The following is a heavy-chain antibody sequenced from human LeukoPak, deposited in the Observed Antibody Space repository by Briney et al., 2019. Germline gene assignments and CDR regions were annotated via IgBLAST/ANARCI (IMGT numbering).Heavy chain of an antibody. CDR3: AKGYEGSSSGWFDY. Sequence: GRSLRLSCAASGFTFDDYAMHWVRQALGKGLEWVSGISWNSGSIGYADSVKGRFTISRDSAKNSLYLQMNSLRAEDTALYYCAKGYEGSSSGWFDYWGQGTLVTVSS. CDR1: GFTFDDYA. CDR2: ISWNSGSI. J-gene: IGHJ4*02. D-gene: IGHD6-19*01. V-gene: IGHV3-9*01.